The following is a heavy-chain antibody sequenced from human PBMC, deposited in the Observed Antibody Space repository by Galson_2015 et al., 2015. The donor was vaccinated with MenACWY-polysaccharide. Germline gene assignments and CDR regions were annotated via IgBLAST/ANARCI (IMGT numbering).Heavy chain of an antibody. J-gene: IGHJ1*01. CDR3: ARSSSTTLH. D-gene: IGHD2-2*01. CDR1: GYSFTDYY. CDR2: IDPNSGGR. V-gene: IGHV1-2*02. Sequence: SVKVSCKAPGYSFTDYYMHWVRQAPGQGFEWMGWIDPNSGGRNYAQKFQGRVIMTRDTSINTAYMELNRLRSDDTAVYYCARSSSTTLHWGQGTLVTASS.